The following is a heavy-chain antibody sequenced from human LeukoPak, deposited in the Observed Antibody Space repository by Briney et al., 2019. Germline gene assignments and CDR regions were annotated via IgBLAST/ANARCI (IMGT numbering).Heavy chain of an antibody. CDR3: AKKVPANWGSYFDY. CDR1: GFTFSSYA. CDR2: ISGSGDST. V-gene: IGHV3-23*01. D-gene: IGHD7-27*01. J-gene: IGHJ4*02. Sequence: GGSLRLSCAASGFTFSSYAMSWVRQAPGKGLEWVSAISGSGDSTYSTDSVRGRFTISRDNSKNTLYLQMNSLRAEDTAVYYCAKKVPANWGSYFDYWGQGTLVTVSS.